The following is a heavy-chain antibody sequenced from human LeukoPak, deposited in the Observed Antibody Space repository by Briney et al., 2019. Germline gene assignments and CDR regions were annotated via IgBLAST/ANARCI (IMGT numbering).Heavy chain of an antibody. Sequence: PGGSLRLSCAASGFTFSNYSMHWVRQAPGKGLEWLAVISYDGIKKYYADSVKGRFTISRDNSKNTVYLQMSSLRREDTAVYYCAKDHPDGGWQGYWGQGTLVTVSS. J-gene: IGHJ4*02. CDR3: AKDHPDGGWQGY. V-gene: IGHV3-30-3*01. CDR1: GFTFSNYS. CDR2: ISYDGIKK. D-gene: IGHD6-19*01.